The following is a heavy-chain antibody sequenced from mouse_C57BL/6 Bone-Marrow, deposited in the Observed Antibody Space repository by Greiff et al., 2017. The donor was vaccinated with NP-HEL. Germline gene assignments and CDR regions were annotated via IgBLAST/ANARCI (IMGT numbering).Heavy chain of an antibody. Sequence: VQLQQPGAELVRPGSSVKLSCKASGYTFTSYWMHWVKQRPIQGLEWIGNIDPSDSETHYNQKFKDKATLTVDKSSSTAYMQLSSLTSEDSAVYYCARRDYDYDGAFDYWGKGTTLTVSS. D-gene: IGHD2-4*01. CDR2: IDPSDSET. CDR1: GYTFTSYW. CDR3: ARRDYDYDGAFDY. V-gene: IGHV1-52*01. J-gene: IGHJ2*01.